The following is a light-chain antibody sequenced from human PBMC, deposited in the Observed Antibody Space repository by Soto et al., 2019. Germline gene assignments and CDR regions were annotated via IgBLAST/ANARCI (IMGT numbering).Light chain of an antibody. V-gene: IGKV3-20*01. CDR2: AAS. Sequence: DIVLTQSPGTLSLSSGDRATLSCRPSESVSSSYLAWYQQKPGQAPRLLIYAASTRATGIPDRFSGSGSGTDFTLTISRLEPEDSAVYYCQQYTDSPLTFGGGTKVEIK. CDR3: QQYTDSPLT. CDR1: ESVSSSY. J-gene: IGKJ4*01.